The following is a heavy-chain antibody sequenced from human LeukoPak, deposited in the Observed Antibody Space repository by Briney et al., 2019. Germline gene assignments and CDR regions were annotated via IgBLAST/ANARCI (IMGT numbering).Heavy chain of an antibody. J-gene: IGHJ4*02. CDR3: ARDRGTAMEVFDY. CDR1: GFTFSSYA. CDR2: ISYDGSNK. V-gene: IGHV3-30*04. D-gene: IGHD5-18*01. Sequence: PGGSLRLSCAASGFTFSSYAMSWVRQAPGKGLEWVAVISYDGSNKYYADSVKGRFTISRDNSKNTLYLQMNSLRAEDTAVYYCARDRGTAMEVFDYWGQGTLVTVSS.